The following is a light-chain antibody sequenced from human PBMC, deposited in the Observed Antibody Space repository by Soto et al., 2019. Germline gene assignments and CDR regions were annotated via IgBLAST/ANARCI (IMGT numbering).Light chain of an antibody. V-gene: IGKV3-20*01. CDR1: QSVSSSY. CDR2: GAS. J-gene: IGKJ5*01. Sequence: EIVLTQSPGTLSLAPGELSTLSCRASQSVSSSYLAWYQQKPGQAPRLLIYGASSRATGIPDRFSGSGSGTDFTLTISRLEPEDFAVYYCQQYGSSSITFGQGTRLEIK. CDR3: QQYGSSSIT.